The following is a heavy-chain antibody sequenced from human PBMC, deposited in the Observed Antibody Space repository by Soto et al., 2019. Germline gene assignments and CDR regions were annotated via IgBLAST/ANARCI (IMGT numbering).Heavy chain of an antibody. CDR3: ARGWKVAGDAFDI. J-gene: IGHJ3*02. V-gene: IGHV5-51*01. CDR1: GYNFAVYW. CDR2: IYPGDSDT. Sequence: GESLKISCKGSGYNFAVYWIGWVRQMAGKGLEWMGMIYPGDSDTRYSPSFQGQVTISVDKSISTAYLQWSSLKASDTAMYYCARGWKVAGDAFDIWGQGTMVTVSS. D-gene: IGHD1-1*01.